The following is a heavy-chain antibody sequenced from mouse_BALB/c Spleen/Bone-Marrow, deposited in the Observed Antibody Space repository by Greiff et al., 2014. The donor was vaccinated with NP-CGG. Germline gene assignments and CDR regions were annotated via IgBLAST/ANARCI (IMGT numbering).Heavy chain of an antibody. D-gene: IGHD1-1*01. Sequence: DVHLVESGGDLVRPGGSLKLSCSASGFAFSSYDMSWVRQTPEKRLEWVAYISSGGGSTYYPDTVKGRFTISRDNTKNTLYLQMSSLKSEDTAMYYRARHRYGFDYWGQGTTLTVSS. J-gene: IGHJ2*01. V-gene: IGHV5-12-1*01. CDR3: ARHRYGFDY. CDR1: GFAFSSYD. CDR2: ISSGGGST.